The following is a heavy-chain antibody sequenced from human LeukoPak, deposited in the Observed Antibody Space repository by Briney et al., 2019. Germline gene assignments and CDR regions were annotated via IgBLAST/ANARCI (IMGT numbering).Heavy chain of an antibody. CDR1: GFTFSSYS. J-gene: IGHJ4*02. Sequence: GGSLRLSCAASGFTFSSYSMNWVRQAPGKGLEWVSYISSLSGTIHYADSVTGRFIISRDNAKNSLFLQMNSLRAEDTAVYYCVRDQGGAVSYWGQGTLVPVSS. CDR2: ISSLSGTI. D-gene: IGHD3-16*01. CDR3: VRDQGGAVSY. V-gene: IGHV3-48*01.